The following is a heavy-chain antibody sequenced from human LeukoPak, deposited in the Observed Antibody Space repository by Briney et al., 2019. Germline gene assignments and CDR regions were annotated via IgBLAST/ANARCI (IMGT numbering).Heavy chain of an antibody. Sequence: GGSLRLSCAASGFTFSSFAMRWDRQAPGKGLEWVSAISGSGGSTYYADSVTGRFTISRDNSKNTLYLQMSSLRAEDTAVYYCAKDQPRIAAAGTDDYWGQGTLVTVSS. D-gene: IGHD6-13*01. J-gene: IGHJ4*02. CDR2: ISGSGGST. V-gene: IGHV3-23*01. CDR3: AKDQPRIAAAGTDDY. CDR1: GFTFSSFA.